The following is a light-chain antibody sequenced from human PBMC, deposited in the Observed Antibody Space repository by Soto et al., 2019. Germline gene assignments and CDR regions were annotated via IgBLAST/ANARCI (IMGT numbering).Light chain of an antibody. CDR2: GNT. CDR3: QSYDDSLSVHYV. J-gene: IGLJ1*01. V-gene: IGLV1-40*01. CDR1: SSNIGSTYD. Sequence: QSVLTQPPSVSGAPGQRVTTSCTGSSSNIGSTYDVRWYQQLPGTAPKLLIHGNTDRPSGVPDRFSGSKSGTSASLAITGLQADDEADYYCQSYDDSLSVHYVFGTGTKVTVL.